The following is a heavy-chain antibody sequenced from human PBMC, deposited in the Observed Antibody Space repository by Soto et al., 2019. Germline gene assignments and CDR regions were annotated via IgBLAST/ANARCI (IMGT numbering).Heavy chain of an antibody. CDR2: INAGYGNT. CDR3: ARRNWHDY. CDR1: GYTFTSYA. J-gene: IGHJ4*02. V-gene: IGHV1-3*01. D-gene: IGHD1-20*01. Sequence: QVQLVQSGAEVKKPGASVKVSCKASGYTFTSYAMHWVRQAPGQRLEWMGWINAGYGNTKYSQKFQGRVSITRDTSASKAYIELSSLSSEDTAVYYCARRNWHDYWGQGTLVTVSS.